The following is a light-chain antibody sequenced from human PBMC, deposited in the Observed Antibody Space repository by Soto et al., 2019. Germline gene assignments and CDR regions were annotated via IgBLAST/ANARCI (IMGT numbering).Light chain of an antibody. Sequence: QYVLTQPASLSGSPGQSITISCTGTISDVGAYNFVSWYQHHPGRAPKVIIYEVTIRPSGVSNRFSGSKSGNTASLTISGLQAEDEADYYCSSYTTSATYVFGSGTKVTVL. V-gene: IGLV2-14*01. CDR2: EVT. CDR1: ISDVGAYNF. CDR3: SSYTTSATYV. J-gene: IGLJ1*01.